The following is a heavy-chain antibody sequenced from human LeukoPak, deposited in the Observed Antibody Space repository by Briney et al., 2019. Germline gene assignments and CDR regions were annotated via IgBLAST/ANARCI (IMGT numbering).Heavy chain of an antibody. CDR3: ARVDSRLN. J-gene: IGHJ4*02. CDR1: GFTVSSNY. D-gene: IGHD6-13*01. V-gene: IGHV3-53*01. Sequence: GGSLRLSCAVSGFTVSSNYMSWVRQAPGKGLEWVSVIYSGGSIYYADSVKGRFTISRDNSKNTLYLQMNSLRAEDTAVYYCARVDSRLNWGQGTLVTVSS. CDR2: IYSGGSI.